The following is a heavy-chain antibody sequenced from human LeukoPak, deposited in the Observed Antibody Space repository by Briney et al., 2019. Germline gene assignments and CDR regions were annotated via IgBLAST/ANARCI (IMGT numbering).Heavy chain of an antibody. J-gene: IGHJ4*02. Sequence: SETLSLTCTVSGGSISSGGYYWSWIRQHPGKGLEWIGYIYYSGSTYYNPSLKSRVTISVDTSKNQFSLKLSSVTAADTAVYYCARDNGEDFDYWGQGTLVTASS. CDR3: ARDNGEDFDY. D-gene: IGHD2-8*01. CDR1: GGSISSGGYY. V-gene: IGHV4-31*03. CDR2: IYYSGST.